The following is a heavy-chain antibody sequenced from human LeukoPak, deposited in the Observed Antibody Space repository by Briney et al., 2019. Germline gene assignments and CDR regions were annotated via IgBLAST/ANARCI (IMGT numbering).Heavy chain of an antibody. CDR1: GFTFSSYG. V-gene: IGHV3-30*18. D-gene: IGHD2-2*01. CDR2: ISYDGSNK. J-gene: IGHJ6*03. CDR3: AKDSSPYQLLSLYVDV. Sequence: GGSLRLSCAASGFTFSSYGMHWVRQAPGKGLEWVAVISYDGSNKYYADSVKGRFTISRDNSKNTLYLQMNSLRAEDTAVYYCAKDSSPYQLLSLYVDVWGKGTTVTVSS.